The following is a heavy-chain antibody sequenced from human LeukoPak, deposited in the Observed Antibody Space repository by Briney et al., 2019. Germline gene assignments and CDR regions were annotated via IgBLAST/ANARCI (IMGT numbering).Heavy chain of an antibody. Sequence: GESLKISCKGSGYSINNYWIGWVRQMPGKGLEWMGIIYPADSDIRYSPSFQGQVTISADKSISTAYLQWSSLKASDTAMYYCARRGWNEYYFDYWGQGTLVTVSS. CDR3: ARRGWNEYYFDY. J-gene: IGHJ4*02. CDR1: GYSINNYW. D-gene: IGHD1-1*01. V-gene: IGHV5-51*01. CDR2: IYPADSDI.